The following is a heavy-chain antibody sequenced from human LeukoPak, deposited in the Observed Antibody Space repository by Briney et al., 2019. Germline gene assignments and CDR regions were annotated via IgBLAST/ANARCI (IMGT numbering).Heavy chain of an antibody. D-gene: IGHD2-2*02. CDR3: ARDIVVVPAAITPLDYYYYGMDV. CDR1: GYTFTSYA. J-gene: IGHJ6*02. Sequence: ASVKVSCKASGYTFTSYAMHWVRQAPGQRLEWMGWINAGNGNTKYSQKFQGRVTITRDTSASTAYMELSSLRSEDTAVYYCARDIVVVPAAITPLDYYYYGMDVWGQGTTVTVSS. CDR2: INAGNGNT. V-gene: IGHV1-3*01.